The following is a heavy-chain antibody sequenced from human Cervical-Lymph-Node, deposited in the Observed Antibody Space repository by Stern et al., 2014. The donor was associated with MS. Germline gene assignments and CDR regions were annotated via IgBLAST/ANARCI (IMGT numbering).Heavy chain of an antibody. Sequence: QVQLQESGGGVVQPGRSLTLSCAASGFSLSNSGMHWVRQAPGKGLEWVAVMSFVGGNKKYGDSVKGRFSISRDMANNTLFLQMNSLRPEDTAVYYCMGVGDAMHVWGQGTTVIVSS. J-gene: IGHJ6*02. V-gene: IGHV3-30*03. CDR3: MGVGDAMHV. CDR1: GFSLSNSG. CDR2: MSFVGGNK.